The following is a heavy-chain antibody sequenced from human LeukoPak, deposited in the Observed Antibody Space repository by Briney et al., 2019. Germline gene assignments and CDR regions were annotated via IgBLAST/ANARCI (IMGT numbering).Heavy chain of an antibody. J-gene: IGHJ4*02. V-gene: IGHV3-23*01. Sequence: GGSLRLSCAASGFTFRSYAMNWVRQAPGKGLEWVSAISGTGDSPHYADSVKGRFTISRDNSKNTLYLQMNSLRAEDTAVYYCAKASGWYYFDYWGQGALVTVSS. D-gene: IGHD6-19*01. CDR2: ISGTGDSP. CDR3: AKASGWYYFDY. CDR1: GFTFRSYA.